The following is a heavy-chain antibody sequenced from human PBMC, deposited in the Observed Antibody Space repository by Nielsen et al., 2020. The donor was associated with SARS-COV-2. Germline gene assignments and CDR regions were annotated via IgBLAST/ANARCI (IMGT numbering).Heavy chain of an antibody. V-gene: IGHV4-34*01. D-gene: IGHD3-22*01. Sequence: SETLSLTCAVYGGSFSGYDWSWIRQPPGKGLEWIGEINHSGSTNYNPSLKSRVTISVDTSKNQFSLKLRFVTAADTAVYYCARGGIIMISQYFQHWGQGTLVTVSS. CDR2: INHSGST. CDR1: GGSFSGYD. CDR3: ARGGIIMISQYFQH. J-gene: IGHJ1*01.